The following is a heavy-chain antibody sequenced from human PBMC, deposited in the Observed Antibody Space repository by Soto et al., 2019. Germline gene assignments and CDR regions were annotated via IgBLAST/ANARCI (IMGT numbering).Heavy chain of an antibody. J-gene: IGHJ6*02. Sequence: SETLSLTCTVSGGSSRSGDYYWSWIRQPPEKGLEWIGYISYSGTTYYSPSLKSRVTISSDTSKNQFSLKLSSVTAADTAVYYCARRSSTSSYAMDVWGQGTTVTVSS. D-gene: IGHD2-2*01. CDR3: ARRSSTSSYAMDV. V-gene: IGHV4-30-4*01. CDR1: GGSSRSGDYY. CDR2: ISYSGTT.